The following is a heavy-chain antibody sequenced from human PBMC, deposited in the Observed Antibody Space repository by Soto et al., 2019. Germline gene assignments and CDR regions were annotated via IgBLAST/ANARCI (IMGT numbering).Heavy chain of an antibody. CDR2: IYWDDDK. CDR1: GFSLSTSGVG. V-gene: IGHV2-5*02. D-gene: IGHD3-10*01. J-gene: IGHJ5*02. Sequence: QITLKESGPTLVKPTQTLTLTCTFSGFSLSTSGVGVGWIRQPPGKALEWLALIYWDDDKRYSPSLKSRLTTTKDXXKXHXVLTMTNMGPVDTATYYCAHSPTTLWFGETYNWFDPWGQGTLVTVSS. CDR3: AHSPTTLWFGETYNWFDP.